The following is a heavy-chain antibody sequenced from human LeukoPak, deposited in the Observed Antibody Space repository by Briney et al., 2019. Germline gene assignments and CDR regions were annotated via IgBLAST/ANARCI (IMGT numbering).Heavy chain of an antibody. CDR3: ARAGSGYYVLDH. Sequence: SETLSLTCTVSGGSIRSYYWSWIRQPPGKGLEWIGYIYYSGNTDSNPSLKSRVTISVDTSKNQSSLNLRSVTAADTAVYYCARAGSGYYVLDHWGQGTLVTVSS. CDR2: IYYSGNT. D-gene: IGHD5-12*01. V-gene: IGHV4-59*01. J-gene: IGHJ4*02. CDR1: GGSIRSYY.